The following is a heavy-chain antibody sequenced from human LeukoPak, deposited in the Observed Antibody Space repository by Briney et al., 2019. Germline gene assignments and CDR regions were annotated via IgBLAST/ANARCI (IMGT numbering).Heavy chain of an antibody. CDR1: GFTFSSYA. J-gene: IGHJ4*02. CDR3: AKGGGSYNSGSYYTPHY. D-gene: IGHD3-10*01. V-gene: IGHV3-23*01. CDR2: ISSGGGAT. Sequence: GGSLRLSCAASGFTFSSYAMNWVRQAPGKGLEWVSSISSGGGATYYADSVKGRFTISRDNSDNTLNLQMNSLRAEDTALYYCAKGGGSYNSGSYYTPHYWGQGTLVTVSS.